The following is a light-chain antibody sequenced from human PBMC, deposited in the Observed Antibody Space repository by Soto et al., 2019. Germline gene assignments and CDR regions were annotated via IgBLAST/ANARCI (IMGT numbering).Light chain of an antibody. CDR1: QGISNY. V-gene: IGKV1-27*01. CDR3: QHYGRSPSIN. J-gene: IGKJ5*01. CDR2: ASS. Sequence: DIQMTQSPSSLSASVGDRVTITCRASQGISNYLAWYQQKPGKVPKLLIYASSTLQSGVPSRFSGSGSGTDFTLTISPLQPEDFAVYYSQHYGRSPSINFRQGTRPEI.